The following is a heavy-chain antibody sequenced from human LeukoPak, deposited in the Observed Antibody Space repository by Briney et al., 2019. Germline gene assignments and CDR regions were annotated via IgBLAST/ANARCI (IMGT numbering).Heavy chain of an antibody. V-gene: IGHV3-30*18. CDR1: GFTFSSYG. D-gene: IGHD3-3*01. Sequence: GRSLRLSCAASGFTFSSYGMHWVRQAPGKGLEWVAVKSYDGSNKYYADSVKGRFTISRDNSKNTLYLQMNSLRAEDTAVYYCAKDPRYYDFWSGYYSAFDYWGQGTLVTVSS. J-gene: IGHJ4*02. CDR3: AKDPRYYDFWSGYYSAFDY. CDR2: KSYDGSNK.